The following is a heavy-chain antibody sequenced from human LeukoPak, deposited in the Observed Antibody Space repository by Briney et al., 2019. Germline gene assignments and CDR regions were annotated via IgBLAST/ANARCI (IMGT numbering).Heavy chain of an antibody. CDR1: GGSISSGDYY. J-gene: IGHJ4*02. D-gene: IGHD2-2*02. Sequence: SQTLSLTCTVSGGSISSGDYYWSWIRQPPGKGLEWIGYIYYSGSTYYNPPLKSRVTISVDTSKNQFSLKLSSVTGADTAVYYCARVVPAAIRGIDYWGQGTLVTVSS. CDR3: ARVVPAAIRGIDY. V-gene: IGHV4-30-4*01. CDR2: IYYSGST.